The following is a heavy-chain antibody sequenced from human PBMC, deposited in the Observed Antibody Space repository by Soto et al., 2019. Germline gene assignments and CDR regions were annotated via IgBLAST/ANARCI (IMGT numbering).Heavy chain of an antibody. J-gene: IGHJ4*02. Sequence: ASVKVSCKASGYTFTSYGISWVRQAPGQGLEWMGWISAYNGNTNYAQKLQGRVTMTTDTSTSTAYMELRSLRSDDTAVYYCARDPELQYDDSSGYWVYWGQGTLVTVSS. CDR1: GYTFTSYG. CDR3: ARDPELQYDDSSGYWVY. CDR2: ISAYNGNT. D-gene: IGHD3-22*01. V-gene: IGHV1-18*04.